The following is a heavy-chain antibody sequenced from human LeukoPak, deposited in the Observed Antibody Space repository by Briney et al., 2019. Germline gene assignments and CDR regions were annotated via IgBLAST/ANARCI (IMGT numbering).Heavy chain of an antibody. CDR3: ARHRFGHLFDY. CDR1: GDSISGYY. V-gene: IGHV4-59*01. Sequence: SETLSLTCTVSGDSISGYYWSWIRQPPGKGLEWIGYVYHTGHTHYSPSLRSRVTVSLDTSRNQVSLILSSVTAADTAVYYCARHRFGHLFDYWGQGTLVTVSS. D-gene: IGHD3-16*01. CDR2: VYHTGHT. J-gene: IGHJ4*02.